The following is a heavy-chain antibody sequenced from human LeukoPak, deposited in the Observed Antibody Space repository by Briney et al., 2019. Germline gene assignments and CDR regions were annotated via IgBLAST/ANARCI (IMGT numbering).Heavy chain of an antibody. V-gene: IGHV4-59*02. CDR3: ASRKLGNDY. Sequence: SETLSLTCTVSGGSVSDYYWGWIRQSPGKALEWIGYIYYTETSYNPPLKSRVSISADTSRGQFSLKLTSVTAADTAVYYCASRKLGNDYWGQGILVTVTS. CDR2: IYYTET. J-gene: IGHJ4*02. CDR1: GGSVSDYY. D-gene: IGHD7-27*01.